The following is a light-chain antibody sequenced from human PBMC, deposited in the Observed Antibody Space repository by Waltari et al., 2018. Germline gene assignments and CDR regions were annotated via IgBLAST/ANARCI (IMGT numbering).Light chain of an antibody. Sequence: QSALTQPPSVSGSPGQSVTISCTGTSSDVGSYNRVSWYQQPPGTAPKLMIYEVSNRPSGVPVRFPGSKSGNTASLTISGLQAEDEADYNCSSYTSSSTGVFGGGTKLTVL. J-gene: IGLJ3*02. CDR1: SSDVGSYNR. CDR2: EVS. CDR3: SSYTSSSTGV. V-gene: IGLV2-18*02.